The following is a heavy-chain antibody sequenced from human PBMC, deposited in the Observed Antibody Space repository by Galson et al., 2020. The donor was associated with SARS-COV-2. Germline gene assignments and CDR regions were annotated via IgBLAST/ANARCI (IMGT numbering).Heavy chain of an antibody. J-gene: IGHJ5*02. CDR1: GYMFISSG. CDR2: ISPYSGNT. Sequence: ASVKVSCKTSGYMFISSGISWVRQAPGQGLEWMGWISPYSGNTNYAQKLQGRVTLTTDTSTSTVYMDLRSLTSDDTAVYYCARDYAFGPAADGLGGWYGPWGQGTLVIVSS. V-gene: IGHV1-18*01. D-gene: IGHD6-13*01. CDR3: ARDYAFGPAADGLGGWYGP.